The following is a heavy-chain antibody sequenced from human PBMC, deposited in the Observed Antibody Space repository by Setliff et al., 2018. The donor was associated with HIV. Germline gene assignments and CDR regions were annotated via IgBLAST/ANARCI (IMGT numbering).Heavy chain of an antibody. J-gene: IGHJ6*02. Sequence: ASVKVSCKASGYTFTSYYMHWVRQAPGQGLEWMGMINPSDGRTNYVQNLQGRLAMTRDTSTSTVYTELSSLRSEDTAVYYCARYLAPYYYYGMDVWGQGTTVTVSS. CDR1: GYTFTSYY. CDR3: ARYLAPYYYYGMDV. V-gene: IGHV1-46*01. CDR2: INPSDGRT.